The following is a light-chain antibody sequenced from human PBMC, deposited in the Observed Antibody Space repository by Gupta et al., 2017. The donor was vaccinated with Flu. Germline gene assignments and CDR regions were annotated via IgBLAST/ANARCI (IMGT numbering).Light chain of an antibody. J-gene: IGLJ1*01. CDR3: SSYAGSNNV. CDR2: EVS. Sequence: QSVTISCTGTSSDVGGYNYVSWYQQHPGKAPKLMIFEVSKRPAGVPDRFSGSKSGNTASLTVSGLQAEDEADYYCSSYAGSNNVFGTGTKFTVL. CDR1: SSDVGGYNY. V-gene: IGLV2-8*01.